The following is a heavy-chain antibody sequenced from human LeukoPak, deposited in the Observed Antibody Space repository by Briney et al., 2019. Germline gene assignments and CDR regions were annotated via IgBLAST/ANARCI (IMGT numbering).Heavy chain of an antibody. D-gene: IGHD1-26*01. CDR2: ISSDGGRT. V-gene: IGHV3-64*01. Sequence: HPGGSLRLSCAASGFTFSTYGMHWVRQAPGKGLEYVSAISSDGGRTYYANSVKGRFTIFRDNSKNTLYLQMGSLSAEDMAMYYCARVKGSGSYYLDSWGQGTLVTVSS. CDR3: ARVKGSGSYYLDS. J-gene: IGHJ4*02. CDR1: GFTFSTYG.